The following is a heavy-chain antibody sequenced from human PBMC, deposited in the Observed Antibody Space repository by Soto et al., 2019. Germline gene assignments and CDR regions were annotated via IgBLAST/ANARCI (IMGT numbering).Heavy chain of an antibody. V-gene: IGHV1-69*02. Sequence: QVQLVQSGAEVKKPGSSVKVSCKASGGTFSSHTISWVRQAPGQGLEWMGRIIPIPDIPTYTQKLQGRVTIPADKSTSTSYMELSSLRSEDTAVYYCARTRVTATSYYFDYWGQGTLVTVSS. D-gene: IGHD2-21*02. CDR3: ARTRVTATSYYFDY. CDR2: IIPIPDIP. J-gene: IGHJ4*02. CDR1: GGTFSSHT.